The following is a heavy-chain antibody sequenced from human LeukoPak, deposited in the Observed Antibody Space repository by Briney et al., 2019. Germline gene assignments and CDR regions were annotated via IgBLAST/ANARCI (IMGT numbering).Heavy chain of an antibody. Sequence: SETLSLTCTVSGGSIGSSSYYWGWIRQPPGKGLEWIGSIYYSGSTYYNPSLKSRVTISVDTSKNQFSLKLSSVTAADTAVYYCASYDSSGYYSDYWGQGTLVTVSS. J-gene: IGHJ4*02. CDR1: GGSIGSSSYY. CDR3: ASYDSSGYYSDY. D-gene: IGHD3-22*01. V-gene: IGHV4-39*07. CDR2: IYYSGST.